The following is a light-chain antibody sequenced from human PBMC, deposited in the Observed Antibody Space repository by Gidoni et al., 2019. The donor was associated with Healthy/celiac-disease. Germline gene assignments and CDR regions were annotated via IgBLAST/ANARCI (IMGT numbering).Light chain of an antibody. J-gene: IGKJ2*01. CDR2: DAS. CDR1: QSVSSY. V-gene: IGKV3-11*01. CDR3: QQRSNWPPLYT. Sequence: EIVLTQSPATLSLSPGERATLSCRASQSVSSYLAWYQQKPGQAPRLLIYDASNRATGIPARFSGSGSGTDFPLTISSLEPEDFAVYYCQQRSNWPPLYTFXXXTKLEIK.